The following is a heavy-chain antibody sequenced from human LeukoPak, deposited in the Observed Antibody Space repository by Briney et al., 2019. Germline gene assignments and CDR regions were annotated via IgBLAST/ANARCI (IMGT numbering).Heavy chain of an antibody. Sequence: GGSLRLSCAASGFTFSGSAMHWVRQASGKGPEWVGRIRSKANSYATAYAASVKGRFTISRDDSKNTAYLQMNSLKTEDTAVYYCTSRIAVAGSDYWGQGTLVTVSS. CDR3: TSRIAVAGSDY. D-gene: IGHD6-19*01. J-gene: IGHJ4*02. CDR1: GFTFSGSA. V-gene: IGHV3-73*01. CDR2: IRSKANSYAT.